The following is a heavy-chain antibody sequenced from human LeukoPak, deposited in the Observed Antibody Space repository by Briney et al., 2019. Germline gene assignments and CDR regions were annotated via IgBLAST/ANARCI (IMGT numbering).Heavy chain of an antibody. Sequence: GRSLRLSCAASGFTLSSYDMHWVRQAPGKGLEWVAFIRYDGSNKYYADSVKGRFTISRDNSKNTLYLQMNSLRAEDTAVYYCAKDLPRGRRFGEPHPNFDYWGQGTLVTVSS. CDR2: IRYDGSNK. V-gene: IGHV3-30*02. J-gene: IGHJ4*02. CDR3: AKDLPRGRRFGEPHPNFDY. D-gene: IGHD3-10*01. CDR1: GFTLSSYD.